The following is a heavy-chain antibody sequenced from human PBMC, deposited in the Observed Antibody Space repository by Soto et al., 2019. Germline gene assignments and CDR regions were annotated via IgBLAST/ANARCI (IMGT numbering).Heavy chain of an antibody. D-gene: IGHD6-13*01. Sequence: ASVKVSCKASGYTFTSYGISWVRQAPGQGLEWMGWISAYNGNTNYAQKLQGRVTMTTDTSTSTAYMELRSLRSDDTAVYYCATGIAAAGTVYYYGMDVWGQGTTVTVPS. V-gene: IGHV1-18*01. CDR2: ISAYNGNT. J-gene: IGHJ6*02. CDR1: GYTFTSYG. CDR3: ATGIAAAGTVYYYGMDV.